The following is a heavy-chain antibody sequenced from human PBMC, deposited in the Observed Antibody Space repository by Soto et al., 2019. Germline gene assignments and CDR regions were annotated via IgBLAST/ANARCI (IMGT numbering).Heavy chain of an antibody. V-gene: IGHV4-39*01. J-gene: IGHJ5*02. Sequence: QLLLQESGPGLVKPSETLSLTCTVSGGSILDSTYYWAWIRQSPGKGLEWIGTIFYSGGTFYTPSSKRRVTMSVDTSNNHFSLKLSSVTAADTAVYYCARQASGYYYGWFDPWGQGTLVTVSS. CDR1: GGSILDSTYY. CDR2: IFYSGGT. CDR3: ARQASGYYYGWFDP. D-gene: IGHD3-22*01.